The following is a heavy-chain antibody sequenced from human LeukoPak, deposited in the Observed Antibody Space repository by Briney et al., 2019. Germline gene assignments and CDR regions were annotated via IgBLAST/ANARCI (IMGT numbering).Heavy chain of an antibody. CDR2: ISGSGGST. Sequence: GGSLRLSCAASGFTFSSYAMSWVRQAPEKGLEWVSAISGSGGSTYYADSVKGRFTISRDNSKNTLYLQMNSLRAEDTAVYYCAKDDLGYCSSTSCYTPGDWGQGTLVTVSS. CDR1: GFTFSSYA. CDR3: AKDDLGYCSSTSCYTPGD. J-gene: IGHJ4*02. V-gene: IGHV3-23*01. D-gene: IGHD2-2*02.